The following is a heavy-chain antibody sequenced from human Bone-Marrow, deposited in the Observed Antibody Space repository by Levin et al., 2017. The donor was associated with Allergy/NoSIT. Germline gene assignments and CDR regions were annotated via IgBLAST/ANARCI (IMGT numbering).Heavy chain of an antibody. CDR3: ARWTRVRDFES. CDR1: GFTFSNYA. CDR2: INNNGGMT. D-gene: IGHD3-3*01. Sequence: GGSLRLSCAASGFTFSNYAMHWVSQAPGKGLEYVSGINNNGGMTHYASSVRGRFTISRDNSKNTLYLQMDNLRTEDMAIYYCARWTRVRDFESWGQGTLVIVSS. V-gene: IGHV3-64*01. J-gene: IGHJ4*02.